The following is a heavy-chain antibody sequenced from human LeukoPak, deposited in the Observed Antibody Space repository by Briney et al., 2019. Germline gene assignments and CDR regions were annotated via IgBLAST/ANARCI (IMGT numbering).Heavy chain of an antibody. CDR3: ARDGGQWELYTRVDY. Sequence: GGSLRLSCAASGFTFSSYSMNWVRQAPGKGLEWVSSISSSSSYIYYADSVKGRFTISRDNAKNSLYLQMNSLRAEDTAVYYCARDGGQWELYTRVDYWGQGTLVTVSS. CDR2: ISSSSSYI. V-gene: IGHV3-21*01. D-gene: IGHD1-26*01. J-gene: IGHJ4*02. CDR1: GFTFSSYS.